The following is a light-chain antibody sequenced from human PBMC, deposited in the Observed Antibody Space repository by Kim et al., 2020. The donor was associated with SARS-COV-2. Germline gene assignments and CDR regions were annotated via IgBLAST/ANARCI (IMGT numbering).Light chain of an antibody. CDR2: GAS. CDR1: QSVSSSY. J-gene: IGKJ2*01. Sequence: EIVLTQSPGTLSLSPGERATLSCRASQSVSSSYLAWYQQKPGQAPRLLIYGASSRATGIPSRFSGSGSGTDFTLTISTLQPEDFGTYYCQQGYSTFGQGTKLEI. V-gene: IGKV3-20*01. CDR3: QQGYST.